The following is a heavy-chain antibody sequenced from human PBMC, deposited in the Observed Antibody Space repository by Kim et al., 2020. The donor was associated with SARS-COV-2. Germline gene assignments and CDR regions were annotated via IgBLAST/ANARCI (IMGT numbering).Heavy chain of an antibody. CDR2: IKQDGSAK. CDR3: ARDDSLRLAAAGKPYDY. D-gene: IGHD6-13*01. CDR1: GFSFSNSW. Sequence: GGSLRLSCAASGFSFSNSWMSWVRPAPGKGLEWVANIKQDGSAKYYVDSVKGRFTISRDNAKNSLYLQMNSLRAEDSAVYYCARDDSLRLAAAGKPYDYWGQGALVTVSS. J-gene: IGHJ4*02. V-gene: IGHV3-7*01.